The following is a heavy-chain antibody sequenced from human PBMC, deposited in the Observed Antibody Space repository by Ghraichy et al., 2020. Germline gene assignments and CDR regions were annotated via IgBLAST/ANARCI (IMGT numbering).Heavy chain of an antibody. CDR1: GFNFRSYA. Sequence: GESLNISCSAAGFNFRSYAMNWVRRAPGKGLEWAAAVGNRGRAAYYADSVDGRFTISRDNSRATVYLHMNMLRLEDTALYYCAKQVDDGDPYYFFDYWGPGTLVTVSS. V-gene: IGHV3-23*01. J-gene: IGHJ4*02. CDR2: VGNRGRAA. CDR3: AKQVDDGDPYYFFDY. D-gene: IGHD4-17*01.